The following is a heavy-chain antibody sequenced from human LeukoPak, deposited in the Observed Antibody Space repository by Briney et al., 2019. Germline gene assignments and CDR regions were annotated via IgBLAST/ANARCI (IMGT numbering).Heavy chain of an antibody. CDR3: ARDYYGSGSHDY. V-gene: IGHV3-7*01. J-gene: IGHJ4*02. CDR1: GFSFSSYW. D-gene: IGHD3-10*01. Sequence: PGGSLRLSCAVSGFSFSSYWMTWVRQGPGKGLEWVANIKQDGSEKYYVDSVKGRFTISRDNAKNSLYLQMNSLRAEDTAVYYCARDYYGSGSHDYWGQGTLVTVSS. CDR2: IKQDGSEK.